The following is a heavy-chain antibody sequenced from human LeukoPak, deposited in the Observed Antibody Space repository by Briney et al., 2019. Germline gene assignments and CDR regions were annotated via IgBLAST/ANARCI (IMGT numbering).Heavy chain of an antibody. CDR3: TTYRSGSSDD. Sequence: GGSLRLSCAASGFTFSNSWMTWVRQAPGKGLEWVGRIKSKTDGETTDYAAPVKGRFTISRDDSKNTLYLQMNSLKTEDTAMYYCTTYRSGSSDDWGQGTLVTVSS. CDR1: GFTFSNSW. V-gene: IGHV3-15*01. J-gene: IGHJ4*02. D-gene: IGHD6-6*01. CDR2: IKSKTDGETT.